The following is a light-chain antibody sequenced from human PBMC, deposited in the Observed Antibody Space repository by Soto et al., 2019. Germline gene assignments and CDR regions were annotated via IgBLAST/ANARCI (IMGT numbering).Light chain of an antibody. CDR2: TAS. Sequence: DIQITQSPSTLSASVGDTFTITGRASQTISRWLAWYQQKPGKAPRILIYTASTLESGVPSRFRASGSGTESTLTISSLNPDEFATDYCQEYNNYWTLGKGTKGDIK. V-gene: IGKV1-5*01. CDR1: QTISRW. J-gene: IGKJ1*01. CDR3: QEYNNYWT.